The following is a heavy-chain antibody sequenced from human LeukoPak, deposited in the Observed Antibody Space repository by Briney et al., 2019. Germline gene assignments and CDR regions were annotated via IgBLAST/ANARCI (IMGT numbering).Heavy chain of an antibody. Sequence: PGGSLSLYCAVSGPTLNDQYMLRVHQAPGNGRQWVARSRNIANSYITVFAASLKRRFTLSSDDSKNSLFLQMNRLKTDDMAVYYCVRGKNSFDYWGQGNLVTVSS. CDR2: SRNIANSYIT. V-gene: IGHV3-72*01. J-gene: IGHJ4*02. CDR1: GPTLNDQY. CDR3: VRGKNSFDY. D-gene: IGHD3-10*01.